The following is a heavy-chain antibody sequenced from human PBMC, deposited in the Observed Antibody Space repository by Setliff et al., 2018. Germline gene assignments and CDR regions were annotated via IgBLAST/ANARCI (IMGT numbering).Heavy chain of an antibody. CDR3: ARVGSKPQLGWFDP. CDR2: INSRSSTI. J-gene: IGHJ5*02. V-gene: IGHV3-48*01. CDR1: GFTFSSYN. Sequence: GGSLRLSCAASGFTFSSYNMDWVRQAPGKGLEWVSYINSRSSTIFYADSVKGRFTISRDNAKNSLYLQMNSLRAEDTAVYYCARVGSKPQLGWFDPWGQGTLVTVSS. D-gene: IGHD1-26*01.